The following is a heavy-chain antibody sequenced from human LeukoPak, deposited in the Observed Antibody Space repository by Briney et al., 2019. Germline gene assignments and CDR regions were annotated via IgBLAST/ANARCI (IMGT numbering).Heavy chain of an antibody. CDR1: GAPISIGSST. Sequence: PSETLSLTCTVSGAPISIGSSTWAWFAQPPGKGLEWFGSIYYSGSTYYNPSLKSRVTISVDTSKNQFSLKLSSVTAADTAVYYCARGYYSSSRYFDYWGQGTLVTVSS. J-gene: IGHJ4*02. V-gene: IGHV4-39*07. CDR3: ARGYYSSSRYFDY. CDR2: IYYSGST. D-gene: IGHD6-13*01.